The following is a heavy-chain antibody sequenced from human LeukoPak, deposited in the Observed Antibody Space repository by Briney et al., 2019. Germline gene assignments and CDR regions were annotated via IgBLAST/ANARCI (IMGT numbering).Heavy chain of an antibody. CDR2: ISSSSTTI. J-gene: IGHJ5*02. D-gene: IGHD6-19*01. CDR1: GFSFSSYE. CDR3: AREDSSGWYTRWFDP. Sequence: PGGSLRLSCAASGFSFSSYEMNWVRQTPGKGLEWVSHISSSSTTIYYADSVRGRFTISRDNAKNSLYLQMSSLRAEDTAIYYCAREDSSGWYTRWFDPWGQGTLVTVSS. V-gene: IGHV3-48*03.